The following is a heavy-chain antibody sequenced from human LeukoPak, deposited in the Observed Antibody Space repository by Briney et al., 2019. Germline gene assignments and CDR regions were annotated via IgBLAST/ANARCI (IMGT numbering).Heavy chain of an antibody. CDR2: IYYSGST. Sequence: SETLSLTCTVSGGSVSSGSYYWSWIRQPPGKGLEWIGYIYYSGSTNYNPSLKSRVTISVDTSKNQFSLKLSSVTAADTAVYYCARECLYDILTCPSSWFDPWGQGTLVTVSS. J-gene: IGHJ5*02. V-gene: IGHV4-61*01. CDR3: ARECLYDILTCPSSWFDP. D-gene: IGHD3-9*01. CDR1: GGSVSSGSYY.